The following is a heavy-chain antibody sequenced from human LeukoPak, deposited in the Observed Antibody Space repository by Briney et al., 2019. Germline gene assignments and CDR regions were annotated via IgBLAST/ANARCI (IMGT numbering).Heavy chain of an antibody. D-gene: IGHD6-19*01. CDR1: GFTFRKYW. Sequence: GGSLRLSCAASGFTFRKYWMLWVRQAPGKGLESVSRINTDGTVTTYADSVKSRFTVSRDNANNTMFLQMNSVGDEDTAVYYCATKQWLAPPPDSWGQGTPVTVSS. CDR2: INTDGTVT. V-gene: IGHV3-74*01. CDR3: ATKQWLAPPPDS. J-gene: IGHJ4*02.